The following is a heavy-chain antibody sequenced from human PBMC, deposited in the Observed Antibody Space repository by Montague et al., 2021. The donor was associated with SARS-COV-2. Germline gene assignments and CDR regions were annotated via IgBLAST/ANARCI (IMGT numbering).Heavy chain of an antibody. Sequence: SETLSLTCTVSGGSITSASAHWGWIRQPPGKGLEWIGTMYSSGRAYYDPSLKSRLTISVDASKKRFSLRLTSVTAADTSMYYCARLVLWEQVWNFFDAWGRGTLVTVSS. J-gene: IGHJ4*02. CDR3: ARLVLWEQVWNFFDA. D-gene: IGHD1/OR15-1a*01. V-gene: IGHV4-39*01. CDR2: MYSSGRA. CDR1: GGSITSASAH.